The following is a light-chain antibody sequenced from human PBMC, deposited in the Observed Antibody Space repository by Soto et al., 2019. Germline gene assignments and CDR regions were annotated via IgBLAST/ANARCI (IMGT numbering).Light chain of an antibody. CDR2: AAS. CDR1: QSISSY. J-gene: IGKJ3*01. Sequence: DIQMTQSPSSLSASVGDRVTITCRASQSISSYLNWYPQKPGKAPKLLIYAASSLQSGVPSRFSGSGSGTDFTLTISSLQPEDVATYYCQQSYSTPVTFGPGTKVDIK. V-gene: IGKV1-39*01. CDR3: QQSYSTPVT.